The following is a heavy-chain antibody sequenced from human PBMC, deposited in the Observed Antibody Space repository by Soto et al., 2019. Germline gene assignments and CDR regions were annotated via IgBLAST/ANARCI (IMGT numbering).Heavy chain of an antibody. J-gene: IGHJ6*04. Sequence: WGSLRLSCAASGLTFSSYWMSWVRQAPGKGLEWVANIKQDGSEKYYVDSVKGRFTISRDNAKNSLYLQMNSLRAEDTAVYYCERALYDFWSGYYYYYYGTDVWGKGTTVTVSS. CDR2: IKQDGSEK. D-gene: IGHD3-3*01. CDR1: GLTFSSYW. V-gene: IGHV3-7*01. CDR3: ERALYDFWSGYYYYYYGTDV.